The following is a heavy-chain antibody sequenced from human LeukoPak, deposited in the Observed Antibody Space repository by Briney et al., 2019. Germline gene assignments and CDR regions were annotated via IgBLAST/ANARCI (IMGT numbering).Heavy chain of an antibody. CDR1: GGSISSSSYY. CDR2: IYYSGST. D-gene: IGHD6-13*01. J-gene: IGHJ6*03. CDR3: ARGAEQQLPYYYYMDV. V-gene: IGHV4-39*07. Sequence: SETLSLTCTVSGGSISSSSYYWGWIRQPPGKGLEWIGSIYYSGSTYYNPSLKSRVTISVGTSKNQFSLKLSSVTAADTAVYYCARGAEQQLPYYYYMDVWGKGTTVTVSS.